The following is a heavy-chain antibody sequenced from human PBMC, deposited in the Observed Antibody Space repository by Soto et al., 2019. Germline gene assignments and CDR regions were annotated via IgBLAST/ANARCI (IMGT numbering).Heavy chain of an antibody. Sequence: ASVKVSCKASGYTVTSYAMHWVRQAPGQRLEWTGWINAGNGNTKYSQKFQGRVTITRDTSASTAYMELSSLRSEDTAVYYCARGIAALHFDLWGRGTLVTVSS. D-gene: IGHD6-6*01. V-gene: IGHV1-3*01. CDR1: GYTVTSYA. CDR3: ARGIAALHFDL. J-gene: IGHJ2*01. CDR2: INAGNGNT.